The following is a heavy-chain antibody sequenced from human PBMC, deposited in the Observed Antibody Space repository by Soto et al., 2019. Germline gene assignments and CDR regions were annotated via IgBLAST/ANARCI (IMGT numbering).Heavy chain of an antibody. Sequence: QVQLVESGGGLVKPGGSLRLSCAASGFTFSDFYMSWSRHAPGKGLEWVSYISSSSSYTNYADSVRGRITVSRDNAKNALYLQMNSLRDEDTAVYSCARVDWFDHNAEYFAHWGQGTLVTVYS. CDR1: GFTFSDFY. V-gene: IGHV3-11*06. J-gene: IGHJ1*01. CDR3: ARVDWFDHNAEYFAH. D-gene: IGHD3-9*01. CDR2: ISSSSSYT.